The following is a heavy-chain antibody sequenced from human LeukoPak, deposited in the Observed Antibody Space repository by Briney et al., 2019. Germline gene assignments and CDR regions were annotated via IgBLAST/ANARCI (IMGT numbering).Heavy chain of an antibody. D-gene: IGHD2-2*01. Sequence: PGGSLRLSCAASGFTFSDSAMHWVRQASGKGLEWVGRIRSRAENYATAYAASVKDRFTISRDDSKNTAYLQMNSLQTEDTAVYYCTNLPTCTYTSCYFDSWGQGTLVTVSS. CDR1: GFTFSDSA. CDR2: IRSRAENYAT. J-gene: IGHJ4*02. V-gene: IGHV3-73*01. CDR3: TNLPTCTYTSCYFDS.